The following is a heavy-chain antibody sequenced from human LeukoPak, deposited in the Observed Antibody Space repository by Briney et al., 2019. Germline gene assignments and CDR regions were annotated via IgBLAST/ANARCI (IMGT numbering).Heavy chain of an antibody. D-gene: IGHD1/OR15-1a*01. Sequence: PGGSLRLSCAASGFTFSSYSMNCVRQAPGKGLEWVSYISSSSSTIYYADSVKGRFTISRDNAKNSLYLQMNSLRAEDTAVYYCARFRTGRYYYYYMDVWGKGTTVTVSS. CDR3: ARFRTGRYYYYYMDV. V-gene: IGHV3-48*01. CDR1: GFTFSSYS. CDR2: ISSSSSTI. J-gene: IGHJ6*03.